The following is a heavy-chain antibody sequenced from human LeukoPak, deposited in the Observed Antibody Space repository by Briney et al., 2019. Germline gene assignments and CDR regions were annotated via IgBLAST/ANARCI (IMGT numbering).Heavy chain of an antibody. CDR3: AKDPNGDYIGAFDA. CDR2: ITGNSGTT. Sequence: GGSLRLSCAASGLIFSNYAMTWVRQAPGKGLEWVSSITGNSGTTKYADSVRGRFTMSRDNSRNTLYLQMDSLRAEGTAVYYCAKDPNGDYIGAFDAWGPGTMVIVSS. CDR1: GLIFSNYA. J-gene: IGHJ3*01. D-gene: IGHD2-8*01. V-gene: IGHV3-23*01.